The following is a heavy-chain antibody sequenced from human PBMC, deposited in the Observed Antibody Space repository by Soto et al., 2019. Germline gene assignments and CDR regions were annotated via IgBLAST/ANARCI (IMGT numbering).Heavy chain of an antibody. J-gene: IGHJ6*02. CDR3: AKTRGAMIYAISVYGMDV. V-gene: IGHV3-23*01. CDR1: GFSFSSFA. D-gene: IGHD2-8*01. CDR2: VSGSADST. Sequence: EVQLLESGGGFIHPGGSLRLSCAASGFSFSSFAMNWVRQAPGKGLEWVSIVSGSADSTFYADSVKGRFPTSRDNYKSPLYLKSNSLRAEDTAVYYCAKTRGAMIYAISVYGMDVWGQGTTGTV.